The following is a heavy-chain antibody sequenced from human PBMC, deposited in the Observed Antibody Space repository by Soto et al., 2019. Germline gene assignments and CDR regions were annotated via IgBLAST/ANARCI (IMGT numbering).Heavy chain of an antibody. CDR3: ARGLYYSDSSADYSP. CDR1: GFTFSSYS. D-gene: IGHD3-22*01. J-gene: IGHJ5*02. V-gene: IGHV3-21*01. Sequence: EVQLVESGGGLVKPGGSLRLSCAASGFTFSSYSMNWVRQAPGKGLEWVSSISSSSSYIYYADSVKGRFTISRDNAKNSLYLQMNSLRAEDTAVYYCARGLYYSDSSADYSPWGQGTLVTVSS. CDR2: ISSSSSYI.